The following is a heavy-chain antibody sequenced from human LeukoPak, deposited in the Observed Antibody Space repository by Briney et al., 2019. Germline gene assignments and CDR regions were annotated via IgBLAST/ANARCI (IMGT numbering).Heavy chain of an antibody. D-gene: IGHD5-18*01. J-gene: IGHJ4*02. CDR1: GFTFSSYA. CDR2: ISGSGGST. Sequence: PGGSLRLSCAASGFTFSSYAMSWVRQAPGKGLEWVSAISGSGGSTYYADSVKGRFTISRDNSKNTLYLQMNSLRAEDTAVYYCAKDLNSYGYVNAFDYWSQGTLVTVSS. V-gene: IGHV3-23*01. CDR3: AKDLNSYGYVNAFDY.